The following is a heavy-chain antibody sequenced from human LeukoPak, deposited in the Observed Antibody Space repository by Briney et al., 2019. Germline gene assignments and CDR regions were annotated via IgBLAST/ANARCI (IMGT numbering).Heavy chain of an antibody. D-gene: IGHD6-13*01. V-gene: IGHV3-7*04. J-gene: IGHJ4*02. CDR3: ARLRAAQTYDY. CDR2: IKQDGGEK. CDR1: GFTFSTYS. Sequence: GGSLRLSCAASGFTFSTYSMSWVRQAPGKGLEWVANIKQDGGEKYYLDSVKGRFTVSRDNAKNSLYLQMNSLRVEDTAVYYCARLRAAQTYDYWGQGTLVTVSS.